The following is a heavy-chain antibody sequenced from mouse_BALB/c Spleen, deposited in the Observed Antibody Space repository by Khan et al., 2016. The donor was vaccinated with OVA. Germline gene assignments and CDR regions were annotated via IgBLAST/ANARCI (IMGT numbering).Heavy chain of an antibody. CDR3: ARGNYYGYAMDY. CDR2: ISYSGST. CDR1: GYSITSNYA. J-gene: IGHJ4*01. D-gene: IGHD1-1*01. V-gene: IGHV3-2*02. Sequence: EVPLLESGPGLVKPSQSLSLTCTVTGYSITSNYAWNWIRQFPGNKLEWMGYISYSGSTSYNPSLKSRISTTRDTSKNQFFLQLSSVTTEDTATYYCARGNYYGYAMDYWGQGTSVTVSS.